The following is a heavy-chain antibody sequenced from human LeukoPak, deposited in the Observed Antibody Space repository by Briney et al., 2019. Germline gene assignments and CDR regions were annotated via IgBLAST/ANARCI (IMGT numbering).Heavy chain of an antibody. CDR2: INSDGSGT. V-gene: IGHV3-74*01. CDR1: GVTFTSYW. J-gene: IGHJ4*02. Sequence: GGSLRLSCAASGVTFTSYWMHWVRQVPGKGLVWVSRINSDGSGTTYADSVKGRFTISRDNAKNTLYLQMNSLRAEDTAVYHCARVTSRTPAAGIDYWGQGTLVTVSS. D-gene: IGHD6-13*01. CDR3: ARVTSRTPAAGIDY.